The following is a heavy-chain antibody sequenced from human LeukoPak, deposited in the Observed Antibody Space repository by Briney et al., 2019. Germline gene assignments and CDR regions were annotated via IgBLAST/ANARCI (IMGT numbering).Heavy chain of an antibody. Sequence: ASVKVSCKASGYTFTSYGISWVRQAPGQGLEWMGWISAYNGNTNYAQKLQGRVTMTTDTSTSTAYMELRSLRSDDTAVYYCARVGNSRYYYYYMDVWGKGTTVTVSS. CDR3: ARVGNSRYYYYYMDV. J-gene: IGHJ6*03. CDR1: GYTFTSYG. V-gene: IGHV1-18*01. D-gene: IGHD1-26*01. CDR2: ISAYNGNT.